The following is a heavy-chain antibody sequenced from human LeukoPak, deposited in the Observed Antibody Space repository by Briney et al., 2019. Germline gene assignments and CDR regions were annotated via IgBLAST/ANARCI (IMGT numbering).Heavy chain of an antibody. CDR2: IYSGGDT. J-gene: IGHJ4*02. CDR1: GVTLTSSY. Sequence: GGSLRLSCEVSGVTLTSSYMSWVRQAPGKGLEWVSVIYSGGDTYYADSVKGRCTVSRDISKNTLYLQMNSLRAEDTAVYYCARGNTGYNSNWGRDFDCWGQGTLVTVSS. D-gene: IGHD4-11*01. V-gene: IGHV3-66*01. CDR3: ARGNTGYNSNWGRDFDC.